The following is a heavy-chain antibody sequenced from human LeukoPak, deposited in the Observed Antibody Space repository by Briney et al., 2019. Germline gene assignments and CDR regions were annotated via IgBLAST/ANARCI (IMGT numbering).Heavy chain of an antibody. V-gene: IGHV5-51*01. D-gene: IGHD1-26*01. J-gene: IGHJ4*02. Sequence: GESLKISCKGSGYSFTSYWIGWVRQMPGKGLEWMGIIYPGDSDTRYSQSFQGQVTISADKSISTAYLQWSSLKASDTAMFYCARHRGSEWDLRYFDYWGQGTLVTVSS. CDR2: IYPGDSDT. CDR1: GYSFTSYW. CDR3: ARHRGSEWDLRYFDY.